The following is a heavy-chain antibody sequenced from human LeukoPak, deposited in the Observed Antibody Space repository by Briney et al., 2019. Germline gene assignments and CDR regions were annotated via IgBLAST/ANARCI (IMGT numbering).Heavy chain of an antibody. D-gene: IGHD1-7*01. CDR3: ARDRVPGTSPKMDY. Sequence: GGSLRLSCAASGFTFSTSWMSWVRQVPGKGLEWVANIKKDGSESYYVDSVKGRFTISRDNAKNSLYLQMNSLRAEDTAMYYCARDRVPGTSPKMDYWGQGTLVTVSS. J-gene: IGHJ4*02. CDR1: GFTFSTSW. CDR2: IKKDGSES. V-gene: IGHV3-7*03.